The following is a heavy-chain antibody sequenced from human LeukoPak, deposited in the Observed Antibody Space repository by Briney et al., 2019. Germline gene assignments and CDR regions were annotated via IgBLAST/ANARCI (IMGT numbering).Heavy chain of an antibody. J-gene: IGHJ5*02. CDR1: GYTFTTYA. CDR3: AREEYCSSSSCNGWFDP. V-gene: IGHV7-4-1*02. D-gene: IGHD2-2*01. Sequence: ASVKVSCKASGYTFTTYAMNWVRQAPGQGLEWMGWINTNTGNPTYAQGFTGRFVFSLDTSVSTAYLQISSLKAEDTAVYYCAREEYCSSSSCNGWFDPWGQGTLVTVSS. CDR2: INTNTGNP.